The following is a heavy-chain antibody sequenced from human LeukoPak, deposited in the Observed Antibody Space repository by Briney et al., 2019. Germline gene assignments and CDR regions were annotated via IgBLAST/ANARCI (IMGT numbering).Heavy chain of an antibody. J-gene: IGHJ4*02. Sequence: SETLSLTCTVSGASISSFPWTWIRQPAGKGLEWIGLIYSSGGTIYNPSLKSRVVMSVDMNKNHLPHLQSSVTGADTTVFYCAGKDGDYWGQGTLVSVSS. V-gene: IGHV4-4*07. CDR3: AGKDGDY. CDR2: IYSSGGT. CDR1: GASISSFP.